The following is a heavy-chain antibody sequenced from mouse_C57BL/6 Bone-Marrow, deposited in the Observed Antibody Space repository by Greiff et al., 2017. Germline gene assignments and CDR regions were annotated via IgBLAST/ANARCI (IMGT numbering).Heavy chain of an antibody. CDR2: IYPGSGNT. CDR1: GYTFTDYY. D-gene: IGHD1-1*01. CDR3: ARGYYYGSSRYFDV. Sequence: VQLQQSGAELVRPGASVKLSCKASGYTFTDYYINWVKQRPGQGLEWIARIYPGSGNTYYNEKFKGKATLTADKSSSTAYMQLSGLTSEASAVYFCARGYYYGSSRYFDVGGKGTTVTVSS. V-gene: IGHV1-76*01. J-gene: IGHJ1*03.